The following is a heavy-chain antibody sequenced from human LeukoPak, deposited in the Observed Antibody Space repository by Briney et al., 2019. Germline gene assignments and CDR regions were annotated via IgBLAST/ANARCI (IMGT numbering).Heavy chain of an antibody. CDR3: ARTSPYYDYVWGSYRPYYFDY. CDR2: INPSGGST. J-gene: IGHJ4*02. Sequence: ASVKVSCKASGYTFTGYYMHWVRQAPGQGLEWMGIINPSGGSTSYAQKFQGRVTMTRDTSTSTVYMELSSLRSEDTAVYYCARTSPYYDYVWGSYRPYYFDYWGQGTLVTVSS. CDR1: GYTFTGYY. V-gene: IGHV1-46*01. D-gene: IGHD3-16*02.